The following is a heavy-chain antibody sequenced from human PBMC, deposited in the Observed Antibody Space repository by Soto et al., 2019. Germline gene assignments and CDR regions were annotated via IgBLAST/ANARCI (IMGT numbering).Heavy chain of an antibody. J-gene: IGHJ4*02. CDR1: GGSISSGGYS. CDR2: IYHSGST. CDR3: AREAARPKNYFDY. Sequence: NPSETLSLTCAVSGGSISSGGYSWSWIRQPPGKGLEWIGYIYHSGSTYYNPSLKSRVTISVDRSKNQFSLKLSSVTAADTAVYYCAREAARPKNYFDYWGQGTLVTVSS. V-gene: IGHV4-30-2*01. D-gene: IGHD6-6*01.